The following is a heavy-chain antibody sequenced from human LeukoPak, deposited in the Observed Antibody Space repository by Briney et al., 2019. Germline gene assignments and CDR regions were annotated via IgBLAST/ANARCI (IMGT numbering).Heavy chain of an antibody. CDR2: ISYDGSNK. V-gene: IGHV3-30*19. CDR3: ARVPEAVAGPPFFDY. CDR1: GFPFSNYG. Sequence: PGRSLRLSCAVSGFPFSNYGMHWVRQAPGKGLEWVAVISYDGSNKYYADSVKGRFTISRDNSKNTLYLQMNSLRAEDTAVYYCARVPEAVAGPPFFDYWGQGTLVTVSS. D-gene: IGHD6-19*01. J-gene: IGHJ4*02.